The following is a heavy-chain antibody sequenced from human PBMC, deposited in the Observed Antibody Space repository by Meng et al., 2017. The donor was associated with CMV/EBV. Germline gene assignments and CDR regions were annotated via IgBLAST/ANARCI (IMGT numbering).Heavy chain of an antibody. J-gene: IGHJ3*02. CDR2: ISGSGGST. Sequence: GESLKISCAASGFTFSSYAMSWVRQAPGKGLEWVSAISGSGGSTYYADSVKGRFTISRDNSKNTLYLQMNSLGAEDTAVYYCAKDGEGSGSYDAFDIWGQGTMVTVSS. V-gene: IGHV3-23*01. CDR3: AKDGEGSGSYDAFDI. CDR1: GFTFSSYA. D-gene: IGHD3-10*01.